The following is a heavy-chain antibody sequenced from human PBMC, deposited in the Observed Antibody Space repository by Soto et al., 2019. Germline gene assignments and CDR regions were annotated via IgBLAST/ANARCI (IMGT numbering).Heavy chain of an antibody. CDR2: IIPLFGTA. CDR3: ASKAACGGDCYAFDY. Sequence: QVYLVQSGAEVKKTGSSVKISCKASGGIFSSNTINWLRQAAGQGLEWMGGIIPLFGTANYADKLQGRVTITADKSTKTEYMELTSLRSEDTAVYYCASKAACGGDCYAFDYWGQGTLVNVSS. J-gene: IGHJ4*02. CDR1: GGIFSSNT. V-gene: IGHV1-69*06. D-gene: IGHD2-21*02.